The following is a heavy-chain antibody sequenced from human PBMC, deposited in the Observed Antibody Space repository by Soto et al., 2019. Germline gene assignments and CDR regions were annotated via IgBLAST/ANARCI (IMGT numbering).Heavy chain of an antibody. Sequence: QVQLVQSGSEVKKPGSSVKVSCKASGGTCSSYAISRVRQVPGQGLEWMGGVMPIFGTPDYAQKFQGRVTNTAYESTSIAAMALRTLGSEDTGVYYCAREKYRPQLSGNSYFMMDVWGQGTTVTVSS. V-gene: IGHV1-69*12. D-gene: IGHD1-7*01. CDR2: VMPIFGTP. CDR1: GGTCSSYA. J-gene: IGHJ6*02. CDR3: AREKYRPQLSGNSYFMMDV.